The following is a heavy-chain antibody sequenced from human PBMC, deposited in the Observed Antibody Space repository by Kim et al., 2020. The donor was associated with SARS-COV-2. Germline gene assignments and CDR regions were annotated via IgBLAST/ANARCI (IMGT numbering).Heavy chain of an antibody. J-gene: IGHJ4*02. D-gene: IGHD3-10*01. Sequence: SETLSLTCTVSGGSISSGDYYWSWIRQPPGKGLEWIGYIYYSGSTYYNPSLKSRVTISVDTSKNQFSLKLSSVTAADTAVYYCARDRYGSGSYSDYWGQGTLVTVSS. CDR1: GGSISSGDYY. CDR3: ARDRYGSGSYSDY. CDR2: IYYSGST. V-gene: IGHV4-30-4*01.